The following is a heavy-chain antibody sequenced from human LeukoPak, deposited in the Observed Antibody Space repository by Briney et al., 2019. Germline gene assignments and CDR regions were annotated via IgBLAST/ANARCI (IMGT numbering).Heavy chain of an antibody. D-gene: IGHD5-18*01. Sequence: SVKVSCKASGGTFSSYAISWVRQAPGQGLEWMGRIIPILGTANYAQKFQGRVTITTDESTSTAYMELSSLRSEDTAVYYCTRSYGYRYCYLFFDYWGQGTLVTVSS. CDR3: TRSYGYRYCYLFFDY. V-gene: IGHV1-69*11. CDR1: GGTFSSYA. J-gene: IGHJ4*02. CDR2: IIPILGTA.